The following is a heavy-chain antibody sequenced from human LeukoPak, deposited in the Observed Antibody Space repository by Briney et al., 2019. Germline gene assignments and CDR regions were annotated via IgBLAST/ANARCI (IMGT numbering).Heavy chain of an antibody. CDR3: ARDSGATSGYYDY. CDR1: GFTFSSYA. V-gene: IGHV3-23*01. J-gene: IGHJ4*02. D-gene: IGHD3-22*01. Sequence: GGSLRLSCAASGFTFSSYAMSWVRQAPGKGLEWVSAISGSGGSTYYADSVKGRFTISRDNAKNSLYLQMNSLRAEDTAVYYCARDSGATSGYYDYWGQGTLVTVSS. CDR2: ISGSGGST.